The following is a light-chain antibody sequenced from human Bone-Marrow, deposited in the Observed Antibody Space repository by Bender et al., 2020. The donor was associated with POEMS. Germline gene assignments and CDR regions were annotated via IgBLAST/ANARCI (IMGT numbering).Light chain of an antibody. CDR1: SSNIGGNA. V-gene: IGLV1-44*01. Sequence: QSVLTQPPSASGTPGQRVTISCSGSSSNIGGNAVNWWQQLPGTAPKLLIYGNDQRPSGVPDRFPCSKSGPPTPLAISGLQSEDEADYFCSAWDGILNGWVFGGGTELTVL. J-gene: IGLJ3*02. CDR2: GND. CDR3: SAWDGILNGWV.